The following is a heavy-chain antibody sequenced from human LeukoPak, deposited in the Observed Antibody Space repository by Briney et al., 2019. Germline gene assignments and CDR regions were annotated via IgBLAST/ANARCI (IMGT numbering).Heavy chain of an antibody. J-gene: IGHJ6*02. CDR1: EGTFSSYA. CDR3: ARESLPYGGNSFGHYYGMDV. CDR2: IIPMLGTA. D-gene: IGHD4-23*01. Sequence: ALVTVSCKASEGTFSSYAISWVRQAPGQGLEWMGQIIPMLGTASYAQRFQGRVTLTADESTSTAYMELSSLRSEDTAVYYCARESLPYGGNSFGHYYGMDVWGQGTTVTVSS. V-gene: IGHV1-69*01.